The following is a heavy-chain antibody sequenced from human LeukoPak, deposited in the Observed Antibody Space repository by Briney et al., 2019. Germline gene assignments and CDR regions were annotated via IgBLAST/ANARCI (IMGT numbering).Heavy chain of an antibody. CDR2: INPSGGST. V-gene: IGHV1-46*01. Sequence: ASVKVSCKASGGTFSSYAISWVRQAPGQGLEWMGNINPSGGSTSYAQKFQGRVTMTRDTSTSTVYMELSSLRSEDTAVYYCAREGDIVVVPAAITLSYWGQGTLVTVSS. J-gene: IGHJ4*02. CDR1: GGTFSSYA. D-gene: IGHD2-2*01. CDR3: AREGDIVVVPAAITLSY.